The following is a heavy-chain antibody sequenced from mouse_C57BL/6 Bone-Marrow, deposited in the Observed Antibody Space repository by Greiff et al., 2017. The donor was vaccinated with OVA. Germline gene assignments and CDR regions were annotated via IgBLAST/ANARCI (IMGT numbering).Heavy chain of an antibody. Sequence: VQLQQSGPELAKPGASVKIPCKASGYTFTDYNMDWVKQSHGKSLEWIGDINSNNGGTIYNQKFKGKATLTVDKSSSTAYMELRSLTSEDTAVYYCERGGYYDYDGGAWFAYWGQGTRVTVSA. D-gene: IGHD2-4*01. CDR2: INSNNGGT. CDR3: ERGGYYDYDGGAWFAY. V-gene: IGHV1-18*01. J-gene: IGHJ3*01. CDR1: GYTFTDYN.